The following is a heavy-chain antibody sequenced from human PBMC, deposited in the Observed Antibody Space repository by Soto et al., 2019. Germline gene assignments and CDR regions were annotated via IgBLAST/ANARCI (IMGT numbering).Heavy chain of an antibody. V-gene: IGHV3-48*01. D-gene: IGHD3-10*01. CDR2: ISSSSSTI. CDR3: ARDSGSNDADVAYFDL. J-gene: IGHJ2*01. Sequence: GGSLRLSCAASGFTFSSYSMNWVRQAPGKGLEWVSYISSSSSTIYYADSVKGRFTISRDNAKNSLYLQMNSLRAEDTAVYYCARDSGSNDADVAYFDLWGRGTLVTVSS. CDR1: GFTFSSYS.